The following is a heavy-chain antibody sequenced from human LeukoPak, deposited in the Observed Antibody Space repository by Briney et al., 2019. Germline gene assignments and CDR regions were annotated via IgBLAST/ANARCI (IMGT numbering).Heavy chain of an antibody. V-gene: IGHV3-23*01. J-gene: IGHJ4*02. Sequence: PGGSLRLSCAASGFTFSSYAMSWVRQAPGKGLEWVSAISCSGGSTYYADSVKGRFTISRDNSKNTLYLQKNSLRAEDTAVYYCAKPRVPAAGSSFDYWGQGTLVTVSS. CDR1: GFTFSSYA. D-gene: IGHD2-2*01. CDR3: AKPRVPAAGSSFDY. CDR2: ISCSGGST.